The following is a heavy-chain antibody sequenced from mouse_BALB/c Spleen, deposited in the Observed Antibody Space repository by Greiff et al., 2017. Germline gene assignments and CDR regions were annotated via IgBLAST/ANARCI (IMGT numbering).Heavy chain of an antibody. Sequence: QVQLKESGPGILQPSQTLSLTCSFSGFSLSTSGMGVSWIRQPSGKGLEWLAHIYWDDDKRYNPSLKSRLTISKDTSRNQVFLKITSVDTADTATYYCARRYYGSSSEDYFDYWGQGTTLTVSS. J-gene: IGHJ2*01. CDR3: ARRYYGSSSEDYFDY. D-gene: IGHD1-1*01. CDR2: IYWDDDK. V-gene: IGHV8-12*01. CDR1: GFSLSTSGMG.